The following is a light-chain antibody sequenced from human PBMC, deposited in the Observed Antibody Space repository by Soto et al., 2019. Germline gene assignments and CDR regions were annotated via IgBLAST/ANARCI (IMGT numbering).Light chain of an antibody. J-gene: IGLJ1*01. V-gene: IGLV2-14*01. CDR1: SSDVGGYDY. CDR3: SSYSSGSTLGDV. Sequence: QSVLTQPASVSGSPGQSITISCTGTSSDVGGYDYVSWYQQHPGKAPKLIIYEVINRPSGVSNRFSGSKSGNTASLTISGLQAEDEADYYCSSYSSGSTLGDVFGTGTKVTVL. CDR2: EVI.